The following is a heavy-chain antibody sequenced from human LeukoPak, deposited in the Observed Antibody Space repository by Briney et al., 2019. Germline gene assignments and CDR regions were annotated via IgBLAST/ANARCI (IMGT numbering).Heavy chain of an antibody. CDR1: GFTFSSYW. CDR2: INHNGNVN. CDR3: ARGGGLDV. J-gene: IGHJ6*02. V-gene: IGHV3-7*03. Sequence: GGSLRLSSAASGFTFSSYWMNWARPAPGKGLEWVASINHNGNVNYYVDSVKGRFTISRDNAKNSLYLKMSNLRAEDTAVYFCARGGGLDVWGQGATVTVSS. D-gene: IGHD3-16*01.